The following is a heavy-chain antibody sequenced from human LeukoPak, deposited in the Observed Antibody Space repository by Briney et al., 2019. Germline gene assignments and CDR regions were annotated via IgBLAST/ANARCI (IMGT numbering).Heavy chain of an antibody. J-gene: IGHJ3*02. CDR1: GYTFTDYY. Sequence: ASVKVSCKASGYTFTDYYMHWVRQAPGQGPEWMGWISTNRGGTNYAQKFKGRVTTTRDTSISTAYMELNSLTSDDTAVYYCARDLPKTGYVGAFDIWGQGTMVTVSS. D-gene: IGHD5-12*01. V-gene: IGHV1-2*02. CDR3: ARDLPKTGYVGAFDI. CDR2: ISTNRGGT.